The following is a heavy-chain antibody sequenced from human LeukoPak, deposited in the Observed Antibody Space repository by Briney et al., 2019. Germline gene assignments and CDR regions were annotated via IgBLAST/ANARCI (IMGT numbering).Heavy chain of an antibody. CDR3: ARRADIVVVVVAIGAFDI. CDR1: GGTFSGYY. V-gene: IGHV4-34*01. CDR2: INHSGST. J-gene: IGHJ3*02. Sequence: SETLPLTCAVYGGTFSGYYWRWIRQPPGKGLEWIGEINHSGSTNYNPSLKSRVIISVDTSKNQFSLKLSSVTAADTAVYYCARRADIVVVVVAIGAFDIWGQGTMVTVSS. D-gene: IGHD2-15*01.